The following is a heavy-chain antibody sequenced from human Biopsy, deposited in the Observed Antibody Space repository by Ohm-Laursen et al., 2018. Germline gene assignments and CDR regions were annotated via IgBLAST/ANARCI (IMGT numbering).Heavy chain of an antibody. Sequence: GTLSLTCTVSGDSISSYYWSWIRQPPGKGLEWIGYVYYTGSTDYNPSLQSRVTISVDTSKSHFSLRLRSVTPADTAIYYCARDRGYYSDRTVPGYFDLWGRGTLVTVSS. CDR2: VYYTGST. J-gene: IGHJ2*01. V-gene: IGHV4-59*01. CDR1: GDSISSYY. CDR3: ARDRGYYSDRTVPGYFDL. D-gene: IGHD3-22*01.